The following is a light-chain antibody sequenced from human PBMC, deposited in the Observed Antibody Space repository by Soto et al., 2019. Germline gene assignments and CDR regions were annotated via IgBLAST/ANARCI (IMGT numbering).Light chain of an antibody. Sequence: IVLTQSPGTLSLSPGGRASLSCRASQSVSDNQLAWYQQKTGQAPRLLIHGASSRAAGIPDRFSGSGSGTDFTLTISRLEPEDFAVYYCQHYENTPPSVTFGPGTKVDIK. J-gene: IGKJ3*01. V-gene: IGKV3-20*01. CDR1: QSVSDNQ. CDR3: QHYENTPPSVT. CDR2: GAS.